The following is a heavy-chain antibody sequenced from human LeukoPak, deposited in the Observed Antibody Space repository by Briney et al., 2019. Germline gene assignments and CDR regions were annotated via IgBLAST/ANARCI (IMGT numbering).Heavy chain of an antibody. Sequence: SETLSLTCTVAGGSISSYYWSWIRQPAGKGLEWIGYIYYIGSTNYNPSLKSRVTISVDTSKNQLSLKLSSVTAGDSAGYYCASQSIGGATTQTDYWGQGTLVTVSS. V-gene: IGHV4-59*08. CDR1: GGSISSYY. CDR2: IYYIGST. J-gene: IGHJ4*02. CDR3: ASQSIGGATTQTDY. D-gene: IGHD1-26*01.